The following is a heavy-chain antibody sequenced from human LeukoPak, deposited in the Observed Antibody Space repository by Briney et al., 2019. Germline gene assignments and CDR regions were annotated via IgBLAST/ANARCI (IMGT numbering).Heavy chain of an antibody. D-gene: IGHD4-17*01. J-gene: IGHJ4*02. V-gene: IGHV4-59*01. CDR3: AKAYGDGDYGPLDY. Sequence: PSETLSLTCTVSGGSISSYYWSWIRQPPGKGLEWIGYIYYSGSTNYNPSLKSRVTISVDTSKNQFSLKLSSVTAADTAVYYCAKAYGDGDYGPLDYWGQGTLVTVSS. CDR2: IYYSGST. CDR1: GGSISSYY.